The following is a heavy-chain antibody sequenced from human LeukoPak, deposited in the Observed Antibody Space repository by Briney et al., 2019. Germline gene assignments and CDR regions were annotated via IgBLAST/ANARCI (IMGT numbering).Heavy chain of an antibody. Sequence: SETLSLTCAVYGGSFSGYYWSWIRQPPGKGLEWIGEINHSGSTNYNPSLKSRVTISVDTSKNQFSLKLSSVTAADTAVYYCARPYYDSSGQNPDYWGQGTLVTVSS. V-gene: IGHV4-34*01. CDR3: ARPYYDSSGQNPDY. CDR1: GGSFSGYY. D-gene: IGHD3-22*01. J-gene: IGHJ4*02. CDR2: INHSGST.